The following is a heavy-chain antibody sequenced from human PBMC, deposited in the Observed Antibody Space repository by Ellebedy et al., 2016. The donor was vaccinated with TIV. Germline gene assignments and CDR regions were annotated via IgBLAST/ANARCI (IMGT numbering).Heavy chain of an antibody. CDR2: INPSGGST. D-gene: IGHD3-10*01. J-gene: IGHJ4*02. CDR1: GYTFTSYY. CDR3: ARSTVRGKYYFDY. Sequence: AASVKVSCKASGYTFTSYYMHWVRQAPGLGLEWMGIINPSGGSTSYGQKFQGRITVTRDTSTSTLYMELSSLRSEDTAVYYCARSTVRGKYYFDYWGQGTLVTVSS. V-gene: IGHV1-46*01.